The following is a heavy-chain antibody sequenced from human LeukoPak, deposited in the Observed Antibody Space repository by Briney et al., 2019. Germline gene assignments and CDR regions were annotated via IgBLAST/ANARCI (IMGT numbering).Heavy chain of an antibody. Sequence: GASVKVSCKASGYTFTSYAITWGRQAPGQGLEWMGWISSYNGNTNYAQKLQGRVTMTTETSTSTAYMELRSLRSDDTAVYYCARVTLSEIVVFDIWGQGTMVTVSS. D-gene: IGHD2-15*01. J-gene: IGHJ3*02. CDR2: ISSYNGNT. CDR3: ARVTLSEIVVFDI. V-gene: IGHV1-18*01. CDR1: GYTFTSYA.